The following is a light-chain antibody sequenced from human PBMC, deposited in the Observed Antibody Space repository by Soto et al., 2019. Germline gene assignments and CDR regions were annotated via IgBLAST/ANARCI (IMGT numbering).Light chain of an antibody. Sequence: QSALPQPASVSGSPGQSITISCTGTSSDVAAYNYVSWYQQHSGKAPKLMIYEVTNRPSGVSNRFSGSKSGSTASLTISGLQAEDEADYYCTSFTTSNTDVFGSGTKVT. J-gene: IGLJ1*01. CDR1: SSDVAAYNY. CDR2: EVT. V-gene: IGLV2-14*01. CDR3: TSFTTSNTDV.